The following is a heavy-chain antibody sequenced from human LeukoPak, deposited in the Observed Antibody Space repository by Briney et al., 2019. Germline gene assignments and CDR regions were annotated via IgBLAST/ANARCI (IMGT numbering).Heavy chain of an antibody. J-gene: IGHJ3*02. V-gene: IGHV3-23*01. CDR3: ARKRGDSSDAFDI. CDR2: ISGSGGST. Sequence: GGTLRLSCAASGFTFSSYGMSWVRQAPGKGLEWVSAISGSGGSTYYADSVKGRFTISRDNAKNSLYLQMNSLRAEDTAVYYCARKRGDSSDAFDIWGQGTMVTVSS. CDR1: GFTFSSYG. D-gene: IGHD3-22*01.